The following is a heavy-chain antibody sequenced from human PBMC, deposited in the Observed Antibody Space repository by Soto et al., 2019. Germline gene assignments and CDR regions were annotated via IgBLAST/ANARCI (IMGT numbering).Heavy chain of an antibody. D-gene: IGHD6-13*01. CDR1: GDSISSYC. CDR2: IYYSGST. V-gene: IGHV4-59*08. J-gene: IGHJ4*02. Sequence: SETLSLTCTVSGDSISSYCWSWIRQPPGKGLEWIGYIYYSGSTNYSPSLKSRVTISVHTSKTQFSLKLSSVTAADTAVYFCARLAAVDSGLDYWGQGTLVTVSS. CDR3: ARLAAVDSGLDY.